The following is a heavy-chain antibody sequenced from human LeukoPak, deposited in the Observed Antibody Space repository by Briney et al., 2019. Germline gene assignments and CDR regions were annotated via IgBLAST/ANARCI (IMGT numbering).Heavy chain of an antibody. CDR2: ITSSSSYT. Sequence: GGSLRLSCAASGFTFSTYNMNWVRQAPGEGLEWVSSITSSSSYTFYADSVKGRFTISRDNAKSSLYLQMNSLRAEDTAVYYCARDRSSSWFGYWGQGTLVTVSS. CDR3: ARDRSSSWFGY. D-gene: IGHD6-13*01. J-gene: IGHJ5*01. CDR1: GFTFSTYN. V-gene: IGHV3-21*01.